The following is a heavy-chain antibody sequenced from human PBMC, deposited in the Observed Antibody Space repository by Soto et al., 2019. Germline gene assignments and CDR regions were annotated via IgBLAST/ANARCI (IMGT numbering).Heavy chain of an antibody. Sequence: EASVKVSCTASGGTFSSYAISWVGQAPGQGLEWMGGIIPIFGTANYAQNFQGRVTITADESTSTAYMELSSLRSEDTAVYSCAYSYGHYYGMDVWGQGTTVTVS. V-gene: IGHV1-69*13. J-gene: IGHJ6*02. CDR2: IIPIFGTA. CDR1: GGTFSSYA. D-gene: IGHD5-18*01. CDR3: AYSYGHYYGMDV.